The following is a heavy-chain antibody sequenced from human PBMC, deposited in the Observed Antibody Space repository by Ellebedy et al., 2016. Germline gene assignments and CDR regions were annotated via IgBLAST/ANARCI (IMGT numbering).Heavy chain of an antibody. CDR1: GLTFSSYA. D-gene: IGHD3-16*01. V-gene: IGHV3-48*01. CDR2: IRSSGETT. J-gene: IGHJ4*02. CDR3: ARGVNYGFDY. Sequence: GESLKISCVASGLTFSSYAMNWVRQAPGKGLEWISHIRSSGETTYYADSMRDRFTMSRDNAKNSLYLQMNSLGGEDTAVYYCARGVNYGFDYWGQGALVTVSS.